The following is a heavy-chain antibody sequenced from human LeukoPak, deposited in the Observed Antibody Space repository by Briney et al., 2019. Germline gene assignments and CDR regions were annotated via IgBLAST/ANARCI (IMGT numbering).Heavy chain of an antibody. J-gene: IGHJ5*02. D-gene: IGHD2-2*02. Sequence: SATLTLTCTVSGGSISSSSYYWGWIRQPPGKGLEWIGSIYYSGSTYYNPSLKSRVTISVDTSKNQFSLKLSSVTAADTAVYYCARPNRHCSSTSCYIFFDPWGQGTLVTVSS. CDR3: ARPNRHCSSTSCYIFFDP. CDR1: GGSISSSSYY. CDR2: IYYSGST. V-gene: IGHV4-39*01.